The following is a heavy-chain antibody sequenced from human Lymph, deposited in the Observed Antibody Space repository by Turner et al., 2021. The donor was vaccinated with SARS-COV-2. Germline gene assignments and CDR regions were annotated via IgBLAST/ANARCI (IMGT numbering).Heavy chain of an antibody. CDR2: IYSGGTT. V-gene: IGHV3-53*02. Sequence: EVQLVETGGGLILLGGSLRLSCAASGIIVSRNYMNWVRQAPGKGLEWVSVIYSGGTTYYADSVKGRFTISRDNSKNTLYLQMNSLRVEDTAVYYCARDLGTYGMDVWGQGTTVTVSS. CDR1: GIIVSRNY. J-gene: IGHJ6*02. D-gene: IGHD6-13*01. CDR3: ARDLGTYGMDV.